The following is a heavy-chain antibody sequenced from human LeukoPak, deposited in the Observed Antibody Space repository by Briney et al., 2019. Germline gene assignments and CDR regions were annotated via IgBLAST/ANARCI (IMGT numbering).Heavy chain of an antibody. V-gene: IGHV4-31*03. CDR3: ARVTVPAANIGEYFQH. J-gene: IGHJ1*01. D-gene: IGHD2-2*01. CDR1: GGSISSGGYY. CDR2: IYYSGST. Sequence: SETLSLTCTVSGGSISSGGYYWSWIRQHPGKCLEWIGYIYYSGSTYYNPSLKSRVTISVDTSKNQFSLKLSSVTAADTAVYYCARVTVPAANIGEYFQHWGQGTLVTVSS.